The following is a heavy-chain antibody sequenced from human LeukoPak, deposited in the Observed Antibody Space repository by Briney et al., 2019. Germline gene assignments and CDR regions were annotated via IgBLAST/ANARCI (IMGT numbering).Heavy chain of an antibody. V-gene: IGHV3-74*01. J-gene: IGHJ4*02. D-gene: IGHD3-10*01. Sequence: PGGSLRLSCAASGFAFSSYWMHWVRQAPGKGLVWDSRIKSDGSSANYADSVMGRFTISRDNAKNTLYLQMNSLRAEDTAVYYCARAPLLWFGEFHFDYWGQGTLVTVSS. CDR3: ARAPLLWFGEFHFDY. CDR2: IKSDGSSA. CDR1: GFAFSSYW.